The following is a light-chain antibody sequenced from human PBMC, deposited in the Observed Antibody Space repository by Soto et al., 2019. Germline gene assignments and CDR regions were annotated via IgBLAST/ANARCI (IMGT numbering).Light chain of an antibody. J-gene: IGKJ1*01. V-gene: IGKV3-15*01. CDR1: QSVSSN. Sequence: EIVMTQSPATLSASPGERATLSCRASQSVSSNLAWYQQKPGQAPRLLIYGASTRATGVPARFSGSESGTEFTLTISSLQSEDFAVYYCQQYNTWLWTFGQGTKVEF. CDR2: GAS. CDR3: QQYNTWLWT.